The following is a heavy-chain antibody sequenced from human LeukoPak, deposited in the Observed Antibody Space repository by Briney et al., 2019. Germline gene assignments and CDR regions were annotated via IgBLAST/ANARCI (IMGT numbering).Heavy chain of an antibody. CDR3: ASYEEDGSGSYYFDY. J-gene: IGHJ4*02. CDR1: GYTFTSYG. D-gene: IGHD3-10*01. CDR2: ISAYNGNT. Sequence: ASVKVSCKASGYTFTSYGISWVRQAPGQGLEWMGWISAYNGNTNYAQKLQGRVTMTTDTSTSTAYMEQRSLRSDDTAVYYCASYEEDGSGSYYFDYWGQGTLVTVSS. V-gene: IGHV1-18*01.